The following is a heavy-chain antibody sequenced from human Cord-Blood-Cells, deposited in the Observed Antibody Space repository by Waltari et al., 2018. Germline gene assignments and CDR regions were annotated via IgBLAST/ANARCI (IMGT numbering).Heavy chain of an antibody. CDR2: IYYSGST. V-gene: IGHV4-31*03. CDR3: ARSANASGDLYYYGMDV. CDR1: GGSISSGGYY. J-gene: IGHJ6*02. D-gene: IGHD7-27*01. Sequence: QVQLQESGPGLVKPSQTLSLTCTVSGGSISSGGYYWSWIRQHPGKGLEWIGYIYYSGSTYYNPSLKSRVTISVDTSKNQFSLKLSSVTAADTAVYYCARSANASGDLYYYGMDVWGQGTTVTVSS.